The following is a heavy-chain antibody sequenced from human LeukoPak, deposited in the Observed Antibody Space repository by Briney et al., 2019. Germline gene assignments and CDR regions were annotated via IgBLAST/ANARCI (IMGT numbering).Heavy chain of an antibody. V-gene: IGHV3-30*04. CDR3: AKWRSVLTPPDV. D-gene: IGHD2-8*01. CDR1: GFTFSSYA. CDR2: ISYDGSNK. J-gene: IGHJ6*04. Sequence: GGSLRLSCAASGFTFSSYAMHWVRQAPGKGLEWVAVISYDGSNKYYADSVKGRFTISRDNSKNTLYLQMNSLRAEDMAVYYCAKWRSVLTPPDVWGKGTTVTISS.